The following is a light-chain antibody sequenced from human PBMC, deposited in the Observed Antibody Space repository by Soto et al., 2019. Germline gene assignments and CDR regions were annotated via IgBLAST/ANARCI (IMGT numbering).Light chain of an antibody. CDR3: QQYYSTPRT. V-gene: IGKV4-1*01. CDR1: QSVLYSSNNKNY. CDR2: WAS. J-gene: IGKJ1*01. Sequence: DIVMTQSPDSLAVSLGERATINCKSSQSVLYSSNNKNYLAWYQQKPGQPPKLLIYWASTRESGVPDRFSGSGSGTDFTLTISSLQAEEVAVYYCQQYYSTPRTFGHGTKVEIK.